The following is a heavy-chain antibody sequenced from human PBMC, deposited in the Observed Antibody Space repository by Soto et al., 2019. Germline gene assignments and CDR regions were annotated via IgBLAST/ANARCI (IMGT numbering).Heavy chain of an antibody. CDR1: GFPLSARGVG. Sequence: QITLKESGPTLVKPTETLMLTCTVSGFPLSARGVGVGWIRQPPGKALEWLAVIYWNDDKRYSPSLKSRLTISKDNSKKQVVLTMTNTDPVDTAKYYCAHSPWGSAPDYWGQGTLVTVSS. D-gene: IGHD3-16*01. CDR2: IYWNDDK. J-gene: IGHJ4*02. V-gene: IGHV2-5*01. CDR3: AHSPWGSAPDY.